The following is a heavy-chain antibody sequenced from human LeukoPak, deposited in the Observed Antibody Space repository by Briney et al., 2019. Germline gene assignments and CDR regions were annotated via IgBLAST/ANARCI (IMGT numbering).Heavy chain of an antibody. V-gene: IGHV1-8*01. CDR2: MNPNSGNT. J-gene: IGHJ3*02. Sequence: ASVKVSCKASGYTFTSYDINWVRQATGQGLEWMGWMNPNSGNTGYAQKFQGRVTMTRNTSISTAYMELSSLRSEDTAVYYCARVRPGLARDAFDIWGQGTMVTVSP. CDR3: ARVRPGLARDAFDI. CDR1: GYTFTSYD.